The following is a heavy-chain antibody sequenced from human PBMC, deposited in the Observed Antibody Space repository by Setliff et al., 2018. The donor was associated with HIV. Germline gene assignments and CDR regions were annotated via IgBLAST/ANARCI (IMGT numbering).Heavy chain of an antibody. CDR3: ARDGTTFLAAMDV. CDR2: INWNGGST. CDR1: GFTFDDYG. J-gene: IGHJ6*03. Sequence: SLRLSCAASGFTFDDYGMSWVRQAPGKGLEWVSGINWNGGSTGYADSVKGRFTISRDNAKNSLYLQMNSLRAEDTALYYCARDGTTFLAAMDVWGKGTTVTVSS. V-gene: IGHV3-20*04. D-gene: IGHD3-3*02.